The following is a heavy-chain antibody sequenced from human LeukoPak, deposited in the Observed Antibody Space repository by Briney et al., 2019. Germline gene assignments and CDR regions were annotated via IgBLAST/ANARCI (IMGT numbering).Heavy chain of an antibody. V-gene: IGHV4-31*03. CDR3: ARGEWELLQSAFDI. D-gene: IGHD1-26*01. CDR1: GGSISSGGYY. J-gene: IGHJ3*02. CDR2: IYYSGST. Sequence: PSETLSLTCTVSGGSISSGGYYWSWIRQHPGKGLEWIGYIYYSGSTYYNPSLKSRVTISVDTSKNQFSLKLSSVTAADTAVYYCARGEWELLQSAFDIWGQGTMVTVSS.